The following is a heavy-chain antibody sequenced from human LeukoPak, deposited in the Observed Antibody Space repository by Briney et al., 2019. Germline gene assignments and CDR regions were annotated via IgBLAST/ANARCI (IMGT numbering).Heavy chain of an antibody. J-gene: IGHJ4*02. D-gene: IGHD5-18*01. V-gene: IGHV4-34*01. Sequence: SETLSLTCAVYGGSFSGYYWSWIRQPPGKGLEWIGEINHSGSTNYNPSLKSRVTISVDTSKNQFSLKLSSVTAADTAVYYCHVDTAKVHYFDYWGQGTLVTVSS. CDR3: HVDTAKVHYFDY. CDR2: INHSGST. CDR1: GGSFSGYY.